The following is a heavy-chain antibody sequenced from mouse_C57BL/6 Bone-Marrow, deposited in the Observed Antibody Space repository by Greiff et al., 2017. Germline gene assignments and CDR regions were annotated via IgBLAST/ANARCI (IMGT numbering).Heavy chain of an antibody. Sequence: EVQLVESGGGLVKPGGSLKLSCAASGFTFSDYGMHWVRQAPEKGLEWVAYISSGSSTIYYADPVKGRFTISRDNAKNTLFLQMTSLRSEDTAMYYCARRLRLHYYAMDYWGQGTSVTVSS. D-gene: IGHD3-2*02. CDR2: ISSGSSTI. CDR3: ARRLRLHYYAMDY. J-gene: IGHJ4*01. V-gene: IGHV5-17*01. CDR1: GFTFSDYG.